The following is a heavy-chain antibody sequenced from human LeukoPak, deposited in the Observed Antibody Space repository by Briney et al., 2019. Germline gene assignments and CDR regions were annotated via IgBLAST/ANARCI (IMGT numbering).Heavy chain of an antibody. CDR3: ARDLRSSVVSRFDY. D-gene: IGHD3-22*01. J-gene: IGHJ4*02. Sequence: GGSLRLSCAVSGFTFSSYEMNWVRQAPGKGLEWLSYISSSGRTFYYADSVKGRFTISRDNAKNSLYLQMNSLRAEDTAVYYCARDLRSSVVSRFDYWGQGTLVTVSS. CDR1: GFTFSSYE. CDR2: ISSSGRTF. V-gene: IGHV3-48*03.